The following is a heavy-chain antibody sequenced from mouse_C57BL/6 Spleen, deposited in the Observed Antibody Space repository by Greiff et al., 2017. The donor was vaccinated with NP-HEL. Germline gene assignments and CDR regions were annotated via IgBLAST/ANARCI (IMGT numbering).Heavy chain of an antibody. CDR2: LYPGSGNT. V-gene: IGHV1-76*01. CDR3: ARYPYYDYGDYAMDY. D-gene: IGHD2-4*01. CDR1: GYTFTDYY. J-gene: IGHJ4*01. Sequence: QVHVKQSGAELVRPGASVKLSCKASGYTFTDYYINWVKQRPGQGLEWIARLYPGSGNTYYNAKFKGKATLTAEKSSSTAYMQLSSLTSEDSAVYFCARYPYYDYGDYAMDYWGQGTSVTVSS.